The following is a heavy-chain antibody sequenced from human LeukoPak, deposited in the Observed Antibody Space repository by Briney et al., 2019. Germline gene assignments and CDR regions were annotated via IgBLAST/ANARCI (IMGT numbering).Heavy chain of an antibody. J-gene: IGHJ4*02. CDR1: GFTFDDYA. CDR2: ISWNSGSI. CDR3: ARASLTTPYYFDY. V-gene: IGHV3-9*01. D-gene: IGHD4-11*01. Sequence: PGGSLRLSCAASGFTFDDYAMHWVRQAPGKGLEWVSGISWNSGSIGYADSVKGRFTISRDNAKNSLYLQMNSLRAEDTAVYYCARASLTTPYYFDYWGQGTLVTVSS.